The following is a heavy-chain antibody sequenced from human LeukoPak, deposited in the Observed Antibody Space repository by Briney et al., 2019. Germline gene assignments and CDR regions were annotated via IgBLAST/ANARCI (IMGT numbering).Heavy chain of an antibody. D-gene: IGHD3-10*01. CDR3: ARVGRFGELTLYYFDY. J-gene: IGHJ4*02. CDR1: GFTFSDYY. Sequence: GGSLRLSCAASGFTFSDYYMSWIRQAPGKGLEWVSYISSSGSTIYYADSVKGRFTISRDNAKNSLYLQMNSLRAEDTAVYYCARVGRFGELTLYYFDYWGQGTLVTVSS. CDR2: ISSSGSTI. V-gene: IGHV3-11*01.